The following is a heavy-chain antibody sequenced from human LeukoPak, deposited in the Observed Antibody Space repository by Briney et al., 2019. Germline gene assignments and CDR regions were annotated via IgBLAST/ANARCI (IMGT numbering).Heavy chain of an antibody. J-gene: IGHJ4*02. Sequence: GASVKVSCKASGYTFTSYYMHWVRQAPGQGLGWMGIINPSGGSTSYAQKFQGRVTMTRDTSTSTVYMELSSLRSEDTAVYYCTRDSWGSHTDPAAGFDYWGQGTLVTVSS. V-gene: IGHV1-46*01. CDR2: INPSGGST. CDR3: TRDSWGSHTDPAAGFDY. CDR1: GYTFTSYY. D-gene: IGHD6-13*01.